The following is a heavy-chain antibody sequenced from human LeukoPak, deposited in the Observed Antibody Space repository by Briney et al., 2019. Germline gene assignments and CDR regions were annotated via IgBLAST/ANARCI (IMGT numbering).Heavy chain of an antibody. Sequence: SQTLSLTCTVSGGSISSGSYYWSWIRQPAGKGLEWIGYIYYSGSTNYNPSLKSRVTISVDTSKNQFSLKLSSVTAADTAVYYCARGKSLFDYWGQGTLVTVSS. V-gene: IGHV4-61*09. CDR2: IYYSGST. J-gene: IGHJ4*02. CDR1: GGSISSGSYY. CDR3: ARGKSLFDY.